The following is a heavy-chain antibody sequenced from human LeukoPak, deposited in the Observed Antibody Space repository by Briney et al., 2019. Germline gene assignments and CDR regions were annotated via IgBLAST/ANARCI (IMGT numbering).Heavy chain of an antibody. V-gene: IGHV3-7*03. CDR1: GFTFGKYW. J-gene: IGHJ3*02. CDR3: ARHLDGTTYYYQVAFDI. D-gene: IGHD3-22*01. Sequence: GGSLRLSCVASGFTFGKYWMSWVRQAPGKGLEWVANIKLDGSEKNYVDSVKGRFTISRDNTKNSLYLQMNSLRVEDTAVYYCARHLDGTTYYYQVAFDIWGQGTMVTVSS. CDR2: IKLDGSEK.